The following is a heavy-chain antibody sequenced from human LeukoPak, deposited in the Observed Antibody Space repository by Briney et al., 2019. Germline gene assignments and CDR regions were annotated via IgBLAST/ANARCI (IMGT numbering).Heavy chain of an antibody. J-gene: IGHJ3*02. CDR3: ARYIVSYPHDAFDI. CDR2: IYHSGST. D-gene: IGHD1-26*01. V-gene: IGHV4-38-2*02. CDR1: GYSISNGYY. Sequence: SETLSLTCTVSGYSISNGYYWGWMRQPPGKGLEWIGSIYHSGSTYYNPSLKSRVTISVDTSKKQFSLKLSSVTAADTAFYYCARYIVSYPHDAFDIWGQGTMVTVSS.